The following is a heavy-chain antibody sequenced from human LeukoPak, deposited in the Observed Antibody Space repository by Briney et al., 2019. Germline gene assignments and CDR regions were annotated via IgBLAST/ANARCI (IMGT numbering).Heavy chain of an antibody. V-gene: IGHV1-2*02. J-gene: IGHJ4*02. CDR2: INPNSGGT. CDR3: ASTLGVRGVIEDY. CDR1: GYTFTGYY. Sequence: ASVKVSCKASGYTFTGYYMHWVRQAPGQGLEWMGWINPNSGGTNYAQKFQGRVTMTRDTSISTAYMELSRLRSDDTAVYYCASTLGVRGVIEDYWGQGTLVIVSS. D-gene: IGHD3-10*01.